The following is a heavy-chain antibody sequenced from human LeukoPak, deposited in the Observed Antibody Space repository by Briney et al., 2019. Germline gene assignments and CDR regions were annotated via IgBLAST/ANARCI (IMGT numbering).Heavy chain of an antibody. V-gene: IGHV3-7*01. Sequence: GGSLRLSCAASGFTFSSYWMSWVRQAPGEGLEGVANIKQDGSEKYYVDSVKGRFTISRDNAKNSLYLQMNNLKAEDTAVYYCARGDLESTVTTFVYWGQGNLVPVSS. CDR1: GFTFSSYW. CDR2: IKQDGSEK. CDR3: ARGDLESTVTTFVY. D-gene: IGHD4-17*01. J-gene: IGHJ4*02.